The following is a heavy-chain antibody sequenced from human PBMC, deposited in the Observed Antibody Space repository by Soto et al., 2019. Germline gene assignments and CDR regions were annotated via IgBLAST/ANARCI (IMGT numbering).Heavy chain of an antibody. Sequence: QVTLKESGPVLVKPTETLTLRCTVSGLSITDSEMGVSWIRQPPGQPLEWLAHIDSSGEKSYRTFLKSRLAITKDTSKSQIVLTMTNMDPADTATYYCARRHLAVAVSPLFVPGGQGIPVTVSS. CDR2: IDSSGEK. CDR1: GLSITDSEMG. D-gene: IGHD6-19*01. J-gene: IGHJ5*02. CDR3: ARRHLAVAVSPLFVP. V-gene: IGHV2-26*01.